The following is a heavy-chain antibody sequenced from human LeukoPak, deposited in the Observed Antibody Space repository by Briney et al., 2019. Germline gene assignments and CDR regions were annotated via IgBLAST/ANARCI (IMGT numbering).Heavy chain of an antibody. D-gene: IGHD2-8*01. V-gene: IGHV4-39*07. CDR2: IYYSGST. Sequence: PSETLSLTCTVSGGSISSSHYYWDWIRQPPGKGLEWIGNIYYSGSTYYNPSLKSRVTISVDTSKNQFSLKLSSVTAADTAVYYCARGGGVYRDFDYWGQGTLVTVSS. CDR1: GGSISSSHYY. J-gene: IGHJ4*02. CDR3: ARGGGVYRDFDY.